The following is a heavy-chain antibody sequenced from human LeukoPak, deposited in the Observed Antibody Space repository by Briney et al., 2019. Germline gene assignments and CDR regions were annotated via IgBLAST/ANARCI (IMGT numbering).Heavy chain of an antibody. Sequence: ASVKVSCKASGYTFTGYYMHWVRQAPGQGLEWMGWINPNSGGTRYAQKFQGRVTLTRDTSISTASMELSGLRSDDTAVYYCASLTIGSGEGNYWDQGTLVTVSS. D-gene: IGHD3-3*01. V-gene: IGHV1-2*02. CDR1: GYTFTGYY. CDR3: ASLTIGSGEGNY. CDR2: INPNSGGT. J-gene: IGHJ4*02.